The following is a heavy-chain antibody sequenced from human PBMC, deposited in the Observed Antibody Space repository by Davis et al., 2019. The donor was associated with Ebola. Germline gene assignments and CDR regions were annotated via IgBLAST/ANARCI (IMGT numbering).Heavy chain of an antibody. V-gene: IGHV3-48*02. CDR2: ISSSSSTT. D-gene: IGHD6-19*01. CDR1: GFTFNTYS. Sequence: PGGSLRLSCAASGFTFNTYSMTWVRQAPGKGLEWVSYISSSSSTTQYADSVKGRFTISRDNAKNSLYLQMNSLRDEDTAVYYCVRVRFSSGWYFDYWGQGTLVTVSS. CDR3: VRVRFSSGWYFDY. J-gene: IGHJ4*02.